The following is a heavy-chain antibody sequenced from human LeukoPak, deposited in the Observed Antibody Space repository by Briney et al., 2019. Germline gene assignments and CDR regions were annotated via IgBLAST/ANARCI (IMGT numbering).Heavy chain of an antibody. D-gene: IGHD3-22*01. CDR3: AGPHYDSSGYYYFDY. V-gene: IGHV5-51*01. Sequence: GESLKISCKGSGYSFTSYWIGWVRQMPGKGLEWMGIIYPGDSDTRYSPSFQGQVTISADKSISTAYLQWSSLKASDTAMYYCAGPHYDSSGYYYFDYWGQGTLVTVSS. J-gene: IGHJ4*02. CDR1: GYSFTSYW. CDR2: IYPGDSDT.